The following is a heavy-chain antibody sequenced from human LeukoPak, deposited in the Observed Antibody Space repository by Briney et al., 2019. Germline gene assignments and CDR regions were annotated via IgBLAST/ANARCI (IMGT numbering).Heavy chain of an antibody. CDR2: INPDSGGT. J-gene: IGHJ4*02. V-gene: IGHV1-2*02. D-gene: IGHD3-16*01. Sequence: APVKVSCKASGYTFTGYYMHWVRQAPGQGLEWVGWINPDSGGTNYAQKLQGRVTMTTDTSTTTAYMELRSLRSDDTAVHYCARGLAAPKGLGIEYWGQGTLVTVSS. CDR3: ARGLAAPKGLGIEY. CDR1: GYTFTGYY.